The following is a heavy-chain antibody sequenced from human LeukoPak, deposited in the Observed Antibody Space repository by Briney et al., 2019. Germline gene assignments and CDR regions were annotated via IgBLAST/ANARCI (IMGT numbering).Heavy chain of an antibody. CDR1: GGTYSRYA. CDR2: IIPMFGTA. V-gene: IGHV1-69*13. Sequence: SVRVSCKASGGTYSRYAISKVRQATGQGLEWMGGIIPMFGTANYAQKFQGRVTITADESTSTAYMELSSLRSEDTAVYYCARSQQWLVPKTWYYYYGMDVWGQGTTVTVSS. D-gene: IGHD6-19*01. J-gene: IGHJ6*02. CDR3: ARSQQWLVPKTWYYYYGMDV.